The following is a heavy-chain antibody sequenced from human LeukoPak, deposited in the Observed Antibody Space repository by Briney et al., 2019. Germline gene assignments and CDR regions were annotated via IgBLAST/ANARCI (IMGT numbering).Heavy chain of an antibody. D-gene: IGHD4-17*01. CDR1: GGSFSGYY. Sequence: SETLSLTCAVYGGSFSGYYWSWIRQPPGKGLEWIGEINHSGSTNYNPSLKSRVTISVDTSKNQFSLKLSPVTAADTAVYYCARATVTPDYWGQGTLVTVSS. V-gene: IGHV4-34*01. CDR3: ARATVTPDY. J-gene: IGHJ4*02. CDR2: INHSGST.